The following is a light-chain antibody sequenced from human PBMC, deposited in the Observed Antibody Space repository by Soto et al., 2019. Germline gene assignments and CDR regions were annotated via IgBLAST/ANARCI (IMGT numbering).Light chain of an antibody. Sequence: QSALTQPASVSGSPGQSITISCTGTNSDVGGYNYVSWYQQHPGKAHELMIYEVSHRPSGVSNRFSGSKSDNTASLTISGLQAEDEADYYCSSYTSNSTLDVFGTGTKLTVL. V-gene: IGLV2-14*01. CDR1: NSDVGGYNY. J-gene: IGLJ1*01. CDR3: SSYTSNSTLDV. CDR2: EVS.